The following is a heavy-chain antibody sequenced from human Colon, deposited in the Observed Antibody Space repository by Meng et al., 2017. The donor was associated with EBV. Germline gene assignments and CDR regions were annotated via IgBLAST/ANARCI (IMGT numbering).Heavy chain of an antibody. Sequence: QLHESGPGLVKSSDTLSLTCTVSGASINNNGYYWIWIRQPPGKGLELIGSIYHSGSTSDNPSLQSRVTMFVDTSKNQFSLMLTSVTATDTAIYYCARRLVGAERDCWGQGTLVTVSS. CDR3: ARRLVGAERDC. CDR1: GASINNNGYY. CDR2: IYHSGST. V-gene: IGHV4-39*01. J-gene: IGHJ4*02. D-gene: IGHD1-1*01.